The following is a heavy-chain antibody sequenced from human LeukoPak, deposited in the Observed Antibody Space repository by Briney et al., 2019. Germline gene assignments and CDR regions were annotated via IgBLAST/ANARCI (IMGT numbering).Heavy chain of an antibody. CDR3: AGGDFDY. CDR1: AFTVSTSY. CDR2: NFGCGNT. Sequence: GGSLRLSCAAYAFTVSTSYMNWVRQAPGKGLVWISVNFGCGNTYYADSVKGRFTISRDNSKNTLYLQMNSLRGEDTAVYYCAGGDFDYWGQGTLVTVSS. V-gene: IGHV3-53*01. J-gene: IGHJ4*02.